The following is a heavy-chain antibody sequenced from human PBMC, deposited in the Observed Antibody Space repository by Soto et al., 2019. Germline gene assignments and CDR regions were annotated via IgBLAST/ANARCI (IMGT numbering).Heavy chain of an antibody. D-gene: IGHD3-3*01. CDR3: ARVRIFDCWFDP. CDR2: IYHSGSA. Sequence: SETLSLTCDISGYSISGGYYWCGSRHPPGKGLEWIANIYHSGSAYYTPSLKTRVTTSVDTSKNQISLRLSSVTAADTAIYFCARVRIFDCWFDPWGQGTLVTVSS. V-gene: IGHV4-38-2*01. J-gene: IGHJ5*02. CDR1: GYSISGGYY.